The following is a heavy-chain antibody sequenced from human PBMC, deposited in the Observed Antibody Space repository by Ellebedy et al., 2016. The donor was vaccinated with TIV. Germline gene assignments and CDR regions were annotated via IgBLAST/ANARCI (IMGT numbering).Heavy chain of an antibody. D-gene: IGHD3-9*01. V-gene: IGHV4-30-4*01. CDR1: GGSISSGDYY. Sequence: SETLSLTXTVSGGSISSGDYYWSWIRQPPGKGLEWIGYIYYSGSTYYNPSLKSRVTISVDTSKNQFSLKLSSVTAADTAVYYCARALINFDWLPRPHFDYWGQGTLVTVSS. J-gene: IGHJ4*02. CDR2: IYYSGST. CDR3: ARALINFDWLPRPHFDY.